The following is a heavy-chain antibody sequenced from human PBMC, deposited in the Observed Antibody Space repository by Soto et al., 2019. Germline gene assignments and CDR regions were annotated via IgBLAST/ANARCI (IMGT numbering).Heavy chain of an antibody. J-gene: IGHJ5*02. D-gene: IGHD2-2*01. CDR3: ARDPRIVVVPAAPWFDP. CDR1: GYTFTSYG. CDR2: ISAYNGNT. V-gene: IGHV1-18*01. Sequence: ASVKVSCKASGYTFTSYGISWVRQAPGQGPEWMGWISAYNGNTNYAQKLQGRVTMTTDTSTSTAYMELRSLRSDDTAVYYCARDPRIVVVPAAPWFDPWGQGTLVTVSS.